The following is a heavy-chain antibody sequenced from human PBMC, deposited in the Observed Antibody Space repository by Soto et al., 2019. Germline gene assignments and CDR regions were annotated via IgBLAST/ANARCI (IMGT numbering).Heavy chain of an antibody. J-gene: IGHJ4*02. CDR2: VFYTGST. CDR1: GGSMSNNY. Sequence: QVHLQESGPGLVKPSETLSLFCNVSGGSMSNNYWSWIRQAPGKGLEWIGYVFYTGSTNYNPSLTSRVSISIDTSNKYFSLRLTSVTAADTAVYYCARSLTVTRFDQWGQGTRVTVS. CDR3: ARSLTVTRFDQ. V-gene: IGHV4-59*01. D-gene: IGHD4-17*01.